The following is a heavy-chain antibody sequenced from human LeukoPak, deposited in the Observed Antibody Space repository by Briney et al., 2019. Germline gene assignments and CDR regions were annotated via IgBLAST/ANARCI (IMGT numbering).Heavy chain of an antibody. Sequence: PGGSLRLSCAASGFTFSSYGMHWVRQAPGKGLEWVAVISYDGSNKYYADSVKGRFTISRDNSKNTLYLQMNSLRAEDTAVYYCAREMAYNPDYFDYWGQGTLVTVSS. V-gene: IGHV3-30*03. CDR1: GFTFSSYG. CDR3: AREMAYNPDYFDY. CDR2: ISYDGSNK. D-gene: IGHD5-24*01. J-gene: IGHJ4*02.